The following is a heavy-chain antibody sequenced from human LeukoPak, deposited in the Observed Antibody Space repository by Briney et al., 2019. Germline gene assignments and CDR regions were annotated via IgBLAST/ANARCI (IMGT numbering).Heavy chain of an antibody. CDR3: ARDYSSGMYSLDY. CDR1: GGSVSGSSFY. CDR2: IYYSGST. J-gene: IGHJ4*02. D-gene: IGHD6-19*01. V-gene: IGHV4-39*02. Sequence: SETLSLTCTVSGGSVSGSSFYWGWIRQPQPTGKGLEWIGSIYYSGSTYYNPSLKSRVTISVDTSKNQFSLKLNSVTAADTAVYYCARDYSSGMYSLDYWGQGTLVTVSS.